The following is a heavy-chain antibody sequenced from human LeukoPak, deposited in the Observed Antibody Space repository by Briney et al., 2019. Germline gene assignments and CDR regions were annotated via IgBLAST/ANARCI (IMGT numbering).Heavy chain of an antibody. CDR2: IYHSGNT. Sequence: KASETLSLTCAVSGGSISNSNWWSWVRQPPGKGQEWIGEIYHSGNTNYNPSLKSRVTITVDTSKNQFSLELNSVTAADTALYFCTTLYYYDTTGYYWRGFDYWGQGALVTVSS. J-gene: IGHJ4*02. CDR1: GGSISNSNW. V-gene: IGHV4-4*02. D-gene: IGHD3-22*01. CDR3: TTLYYYDTTGYYWRGFDY.